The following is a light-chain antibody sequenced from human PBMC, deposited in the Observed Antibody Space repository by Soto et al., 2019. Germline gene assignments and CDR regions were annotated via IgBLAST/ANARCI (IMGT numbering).Light chain of an antibody. V-gene: IGKV3-20*01. Sequence: EIVLTQSPDTLSLSPGERATLSCRASQSGYDGYLAWSKQRPGHPPRLLIYGVFTRANGIPDRFSGRGSGTHLTITITKLEPEDSAVYCCQHYGRPPSRFGKGTKVEIK. CDR3: QHYGRPPSR. CDR1: QSGYDGY. CDR2: GVF. J-gene: IGKJ1*01.